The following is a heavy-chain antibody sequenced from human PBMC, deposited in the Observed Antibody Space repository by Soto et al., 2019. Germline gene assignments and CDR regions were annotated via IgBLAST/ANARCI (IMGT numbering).Heavy chain of an antibody. CDR1: GYTFTSYG. J-gene: IGHJ6*02. V-gene: IGHV1-18*04. CDR2: ISAYNGNT. D-gene: IGHD3-3*01. CDR3: ARDNPSYGYHLEWLSLYYYYGMDV. Sequence: ASVKVSCKASGYTFTSYGISWVRQAPGQGLEWMGWISAYNGNTNYAQKLQGRVTMTTDTSTSTAYMELRSLRSDDTAVYYCARDNPSYGYHLEWLSLYYYYGMDVWGQGTTVTVSS.